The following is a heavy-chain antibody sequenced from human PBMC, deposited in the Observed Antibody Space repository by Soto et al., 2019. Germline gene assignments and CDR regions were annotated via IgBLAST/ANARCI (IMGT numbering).Heavy chain of an antibody. CDR2: ISYDGSNK. CDR1: GFTFSSYG. Sequence: QVQLVESEGGVVQPGRSLRLSCEASGFTFSSYGMHWVRQAPGKGLEWVALISYDGSNKYYADSVKGRFTISRDISKNTLYLQMNSLRAEDTAVYYCAKDRGSTAYYYFYMGVLGKGTTVTVSS. V-gene: IGHV3-30*18. CDR3: AKDRGSTAYYYFYMGV. J-gene: IGHJ6*03. D-gene: IGHD2-2*01.